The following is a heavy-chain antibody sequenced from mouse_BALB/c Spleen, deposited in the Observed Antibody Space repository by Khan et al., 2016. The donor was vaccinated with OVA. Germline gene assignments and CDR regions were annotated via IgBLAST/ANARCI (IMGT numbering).Heavy chain of an antibody. Sequence: EVQLVESGGDLVKPGGSLKLSCAASGFTFSTYGMSWVRQTPDTRLEWVATVSSGGSYSYYPDSVKGRFTISIDNAKNTLYLQMSSLKSEDTAMFYCARLAYYYDSEGFAYWGQGTLVTVSA. CDR2: VSSGGSYS. CDR3: ARLAYYYDSEGFAY. D-gene: IGHD1-1*01. V-gene: IGHV5-6*01. J-gene: IGHJ3*01. CDR1: GFTFSTYG.